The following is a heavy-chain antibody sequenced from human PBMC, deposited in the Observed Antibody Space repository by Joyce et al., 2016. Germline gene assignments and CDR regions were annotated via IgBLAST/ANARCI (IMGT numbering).Heavy chain of an antibody. D-gene: IGHD2-2*01. CDR1: GYTFSAYY. V-gene: IGHV1-2*06. CDR3: AVWRVPADKLSSDAFDI. J-gene: IGHJ3*02. CDR2: INCNSGGT. Sequence: AQLVQSGAEVQRPGTSVKVSCKASGYTFSAYYMHWVRQARGQGLGWMGRINCNSGGTTYPQKFQGRVTMTRDSGTVYMELSSLRSDDTAIYYCAVWRVPADKLSSDAFDIWGQGTMIVVSS.